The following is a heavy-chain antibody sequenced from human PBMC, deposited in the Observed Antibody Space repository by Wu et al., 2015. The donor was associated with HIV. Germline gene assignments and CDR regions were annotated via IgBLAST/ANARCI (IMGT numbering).Heavy chain of an antibody. CDR2: TAPMFGTT. CDR1: GYTFTSHP. D-gene: IGHD3-10*01. CDR3: AREIEDPAIMVRAGFDP. V-gene: IGHV1-69*13. J-gene: IGHJ5*02. Sequence: QVQLVQSGVEVKKPGASVKVSCKASGYTFTSHPINWVRQAPGQGLEWMGGTAPMFGTTNYAQKFQGRVTITSDVYTSTVYMELSSLRSEDTAIYYCAREIEDPAIMVRAGFDPWGQGTLVTVSS.